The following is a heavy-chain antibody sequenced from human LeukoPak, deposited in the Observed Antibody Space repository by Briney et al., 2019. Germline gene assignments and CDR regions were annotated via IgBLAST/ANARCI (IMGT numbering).Heavy chain of an antibody. V-gene: IGHV3-9*03. CDR2: ISWNSGSI. CDR1: GFTFDDYA. J-gene: IGHJ4*02. D-gene: IGHD3-22*01. Sequence: GRSLRLSCAAPGFTFDDYAMHWVRQAPGKGLEWVSGISWNSGSIGYADSVKGRFTISRDNAKNSLYLQMNSLRAEDMALYYCAKDTSSGYYGLFDYWGQGTLVTVSS. CDR3: AKDTSSGYYGLFDY.